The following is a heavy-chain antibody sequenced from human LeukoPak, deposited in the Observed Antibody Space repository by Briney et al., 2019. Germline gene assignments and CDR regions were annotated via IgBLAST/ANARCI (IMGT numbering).Heavy chain of an antibody. V-gene: IGHV3-7*03. J-gene: IGHJ4*02. D-gene: IGHD3-10*01. Sequence: PGGSLRLSCAASGFTFSSYWMSWVRQAQGKGLEWVANIKQDGSEKHYVDSVKGRFTISRDNAKNSLYLQMNSLRAEDTALYYCARAAKYYYGSGTPQYYFDYWGQGTLVTVSS. CDR1: GFTFSSYW. CDR2: IKQDGSEK. CDR3: ARAAKYYYGSGTPQYYFDY.